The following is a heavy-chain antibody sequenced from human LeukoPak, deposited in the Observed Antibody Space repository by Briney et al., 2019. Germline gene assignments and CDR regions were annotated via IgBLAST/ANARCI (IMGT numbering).Heavy chain of an antibody. CDR2: IIPILGIA. D-gene: IGHD3-3*01. Sequence: SVKVSCKASGGTFSSYAISWVRQAPGQGLEWMGRIIPILGIANYAQKFQGRVTITADKSTSTAYMELSSLRSEDTAVYYCARGSITIFGVVIDWFDPWGQGTLVTVSS. CDR3: ARGSITIFGVVIDWFDP. J-gene: IGHJ5*02. CDR1: GGTFSSYA. V-gene: IGHV1-69*04.